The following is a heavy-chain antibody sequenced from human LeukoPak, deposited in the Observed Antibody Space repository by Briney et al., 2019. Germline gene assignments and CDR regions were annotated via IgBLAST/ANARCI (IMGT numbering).Heavy chain of an antibody. CDR3: ARDLGYSYGYGDY. V-gene: IGHV3-53*01. D-gene: IGHD5-18*01. CDR1: GFTVSSNY. CDR2: IYSGGST. J-gene: IGHJ4*02. Sequence: PGGSLRLSCAASGFTVSSNYMSWVRQAPGRGLEWVSVIYSGGSTYYADSVKGRFTISRDNSKNTLYLQMNSLRAEDTAVYYCARDLGYSYGYGDYWGQGTLVTVSS.